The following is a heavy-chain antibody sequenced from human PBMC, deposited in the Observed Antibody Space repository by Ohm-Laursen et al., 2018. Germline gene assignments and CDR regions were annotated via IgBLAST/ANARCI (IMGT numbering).Heavy chain of an antibody. J-gene: IGHJ4*02. D-gene: IGHD3-10*01. CDR3: ASVAPYDYGSGSPS. V-gene: IGHV3-23*01. CDR1: GFTFSRYA. Sequence: SLRLSCAASGFTFSRYAMSWVRQAPGKGLEWVSGINGSGGRSYYADSVKGRFTISRDNSKDTLYLQMNSLRAEDTAEYYCASVAPYDYGSGSPSWGQGTLVTGSS. CDR2: INGSGGRS.